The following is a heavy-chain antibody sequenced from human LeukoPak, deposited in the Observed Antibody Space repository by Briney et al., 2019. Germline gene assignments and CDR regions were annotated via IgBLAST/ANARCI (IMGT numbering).Heavy chain of an antibody. V-gene: IGHV4-34*01. J-gene: IGHJ4*02. D-gene: IGHD4-17*01. CDR2: INHSGST. CDR1: GGSFSGYY. CDR3: ASYGDYCS. Sequence: LSETLSLTCAVYGGSFSGYYWSWIRQPPGKGMEWIGEINHSGSTNYNPSLKSRVTISVDTSKNQFSLKLSSVTAADTAVYYCASYGDYCSWGQGTLVTVSS.